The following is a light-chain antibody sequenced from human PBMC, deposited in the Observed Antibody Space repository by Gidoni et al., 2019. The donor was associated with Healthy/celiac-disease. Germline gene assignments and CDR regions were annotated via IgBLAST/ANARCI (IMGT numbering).Light chain of an antibody. V-gene: IGLV1-40*01. CDR1: SSNIGAGYD. CDR3: QSYDSSLSGSVV. Sequence: QSVLTQPPSVSGAPGQRVTISCTGSSSNIGAGYDVHWYQPLPGTAPKLLIYGNSNRPSVVPDRFSGSKSGTSASLAITGLQAEDEADYYCQSYDSSLSGSVVFGGGTKLTVL. J-gene: IGLJ2*01. CDR2: GNS.